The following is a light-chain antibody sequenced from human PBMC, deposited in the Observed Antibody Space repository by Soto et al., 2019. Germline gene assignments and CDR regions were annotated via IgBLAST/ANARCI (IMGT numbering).Light chain of an antibody. V-gene: IGKV3-20*01. CDR1: QSVRSNY. J-gene: IGKJ4*01. CDR3: QQYASSPLT. Sequence: EIVLTQSPGTLSLSSGERATRSCRASQSVRSNYLAWYQQKPGQAPRLLIYGASSRATGIPDRFGGSGSGTDFTLTISSLEPEDFAVYYCQQYASSPLTFGGGTKVEIK. CDR2: GAS.